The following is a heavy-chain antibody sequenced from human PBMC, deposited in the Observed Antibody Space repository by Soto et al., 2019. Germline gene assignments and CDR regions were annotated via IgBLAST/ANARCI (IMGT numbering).Heavy chain of an antibody. CDR1: GFSFNSYS. V-gene: IGHV3-23*01. D-gene: IGHD4-17*01. CDR2: IIGSGDSA. CDR3: ARDRGTTTVTFDAFQH. Sequence: EVQLLESGGCLVQPGGSLILSCAASGFSFNSYSMSCVRQAPGKGLEWVAGIIGSGDSAYYADSVKGRFTISRDNSKNTLSLQMNSLIAGDTAIYYCARDRGTTTVTFDAFQHWGQGTLVAVSS. J-gene: IGHJ1*01.